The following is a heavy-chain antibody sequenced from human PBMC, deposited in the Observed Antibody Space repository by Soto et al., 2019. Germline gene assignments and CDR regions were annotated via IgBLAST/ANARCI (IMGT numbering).Heavy chain of an antibody. CDR1: GGTFSSYT. CDR2: IIPILGIA. Sequence: QVQLVQSGAEVKKPGSSVKVSCKASGGTFSSYTISWVRQAPGQGLEWMGRIIPILGIANYAQKFQGRVTMTADKSTSTAYMELSSLRSEDTAVYYCARAHSGGSCYVYWGQGTLGTVSS. CDR3: ARAHSGGSCYVY. D-gene: IGHD2-15*01. J-gene: IGHJ4*02. V-gene: IGHV1-69*02.